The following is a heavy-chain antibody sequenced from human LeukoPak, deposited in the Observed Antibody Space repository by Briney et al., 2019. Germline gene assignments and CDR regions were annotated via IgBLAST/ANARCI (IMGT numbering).Heavy chain of an antibody. CDR2: ISGSGGST. CDR1: GFTFSSYW. J-gene: IGHJ1*01. Sequence: PGGSLRLSCGASGFTFSSYWMSWVRQAPGKGLEWVSAISGSGGSTYYADSVKGRFTISRDNSKNTLYRQMNSLRAEDPAVYYCAKSGSYLFQHWGQGTLVTVSS. CDR3: AKSGSYLFQH. D-gene: IGHD1-26*01. V-gene: IGHV3-23*01.